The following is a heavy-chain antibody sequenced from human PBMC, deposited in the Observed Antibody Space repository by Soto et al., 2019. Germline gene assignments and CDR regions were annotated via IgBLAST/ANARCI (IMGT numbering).Heavy chain of an antibody. CDR1: GASISRGGCY. D-gene: IGHD6-19*01. CDR2: IYYSGST. Sequence: SETLSVTCTVSGASISRGGCYWSWIRQHPGKGLEWIGYIYYSGSTYYNPSLKSRVTISVDTSKNQFSLKLSSVTAADAAVYYCARAPQGAGYSDCWGQGTLVTVSS. V-gene: IGHV4-31*03. J-gene: IGHJ4*02. CDR3: ARAPQGAGYSDC.